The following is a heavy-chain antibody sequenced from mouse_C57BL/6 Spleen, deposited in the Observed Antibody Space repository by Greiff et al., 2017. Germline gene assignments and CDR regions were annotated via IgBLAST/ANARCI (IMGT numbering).Heavy chain of an antibody. CDR3: ARDWCVDY. Sequence: QVQLKQSGPELAKPGASVKISCKASGYAFSSYWMSWVKQRPGKGLEWIGRIYPGDGDTNYNGKFKGKATLTADKSSSTAYMQLSSLTSEDSAVYYCARDWCVDYWGQGTTLTVSS. D-gene: IGHD1-1*02. J-gene: IGHJ2*01. V-gene: IGHV1-82*01. CDR2: IYPGDGDT. CDR1: GYAFSSYW.